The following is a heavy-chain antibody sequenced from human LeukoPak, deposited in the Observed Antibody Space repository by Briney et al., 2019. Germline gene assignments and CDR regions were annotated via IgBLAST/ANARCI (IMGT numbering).Heavy chain of an antibody. J-gene: IGHJ4*02. D-gene: IGHD3-10*01. CDR1: GFTFSCYA. V-gene: IGHV3-23*01. CDR2: ISGSGGST. CDR3: AKDRYYGSGSYYNWDY. Sequence: GGSLRLSCAASGFTFSCYAMSWVRQAPGKGLEWVSAISGSGGSTYYADSVKGRFTISRDNSKNTLYLQMNSLRAEDTAVYYCAKDRYYGSGSYYNWDYWGQGTLVTVSS.